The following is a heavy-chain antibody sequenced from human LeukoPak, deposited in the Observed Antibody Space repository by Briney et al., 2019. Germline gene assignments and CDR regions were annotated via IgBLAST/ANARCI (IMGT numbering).Heavy chain of an antibody. CDR2: IYHSGST. J-gene: IGHJ5*02. Sequence: PSGTLSLTCAVSGGSISSSNWWSWVRQPPGKGLEWIGEIYHSGSTNYNPSLKSRVTISVDKSKNQFSLKLSSVTAADTAVYYCARGSLEPGEQKVPNKPVVPGWFDPWGQGTLVTVSS. CDR1: GGSISSSNW. CDR3: ARGSLEPGEQKVPNKPVVPGWFDP. D-gene: IGHD4-23*01. V-gene: IGHV4-4*02.